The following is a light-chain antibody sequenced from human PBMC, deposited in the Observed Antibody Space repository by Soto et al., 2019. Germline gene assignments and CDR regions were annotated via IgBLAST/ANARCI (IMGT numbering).Light chain of an antibody. CDR3: MQGTRMLGT. J-gene: IGKJ1*01. CDR1: QSLVYNDGNTY. V-gene: IGKV2D-30*01. CDR2: EVS. Sequence: DDVMTQSPLSLPVTLGQPASISCRSSQSLVYNDGNTYLDWFQQRPGQSPRRLIYEVSNWDSGVTDRFSSSGSGTNFTLKISRVEAEDVGVYYCMQGTRMLGTFRQGTKVEIK.